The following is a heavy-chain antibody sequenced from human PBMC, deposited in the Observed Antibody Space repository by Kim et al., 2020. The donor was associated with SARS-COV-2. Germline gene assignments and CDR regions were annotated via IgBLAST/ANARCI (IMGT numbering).Heavy chain of an antibody. J-gene: IGHJ4*02. V-gene: IGHV3-11*01. D-gene: IGHD3-10*01. CDR3: ARVGGSGSYYVPPDY. Sequence: DSVKGRFTISRDNAKNSLYLQRNSLRAEDTAVYYCARVGGSGSYYVPPDYWGQGTLVTVSS.